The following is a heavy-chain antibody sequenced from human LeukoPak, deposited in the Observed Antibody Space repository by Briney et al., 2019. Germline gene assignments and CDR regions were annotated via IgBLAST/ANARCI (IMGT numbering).Heavy chain of an antibody. CDR3: ASRSIAVAGTEGSFDY. CDR1: GGSFSGYY. Sequence: SETLSLTCAVYGGSFSGYYWSWIRQPPGKGLEWIGEINHSGSTNYNPSLKSRVTISVDTSKNQFSLKLSSVTAADTAVYYCASRSIAVAGTEGSFDYWGQGTLVTVSS. V-gene: IGHV4-34*01. J-gene: IGHJ4*02. D-gene: IGHD6-19*01. CDR2: INHSGST.